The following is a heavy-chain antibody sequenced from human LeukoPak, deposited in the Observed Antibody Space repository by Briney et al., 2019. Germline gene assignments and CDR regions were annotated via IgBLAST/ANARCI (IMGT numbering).Heavy chain of an antibody. D-gene: IGHD2-15*01. Sequence: SQTLSLTCAVSGGSISSGGYSWSWIRQPPGKGLEWIGYIYHSGSTYYNPSLKSRVTISVGRSKNQFSLKLSSVTAADTAVYYCARGGYCSGCSCDWFDPWGQGTLVTVSS. CDR1: GGSISSGGYS. CDR2: IYHSGST. J-gene: IGHJ5*02. V-gene: IGHV4-30-2*01. CDR3: ARGGYCSGCSCDWFDP.